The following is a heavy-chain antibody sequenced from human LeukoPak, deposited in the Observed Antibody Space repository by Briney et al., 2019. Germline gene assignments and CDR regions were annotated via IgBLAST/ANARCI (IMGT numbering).Heavy chain of an antibody. CDR3: ARDGEDLGLEPREPSYYYGMDV. CDR2: IIPILGIA. D-gene: IGHD1-1*01. J-gene: IGHJ6*02. V-gene: IGHV1-69*04. Sequence: ASVKVSCKASGGTFSSYAISWVRRAPGQGLEWMGRIIPILGIANYAQKFQGRVTITADKSTSTAYMELSSLRSEDTAVYYCARDGEDLGLEPREPSYYYGMDVWGQGTTVTVSS. CDR1: GGTFSSYA.